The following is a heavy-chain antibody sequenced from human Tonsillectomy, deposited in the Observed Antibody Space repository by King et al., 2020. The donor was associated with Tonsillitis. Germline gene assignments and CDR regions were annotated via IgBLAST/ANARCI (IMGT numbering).Heavy chain of an antibody. D-gene: IGHD1-26*01. CDR2: INPNNDVT. CDR3: ARDRGELLHSDYFDY. V-gene: IGHV1-2*02. CDR1: GYIFTGYY. J-gene: IGHJ4*02. Sequence: VQLVQSGAEVKKPGASVKVSCKASGYIFTGYYMHWVRQAPGQGLEWMGWINPNNDVTNYALKFQGRVTMTRDTSISTAYMELSRLTSDDTAVYYCARDRGELLHSDYFDYWGQGTLVTVSS.